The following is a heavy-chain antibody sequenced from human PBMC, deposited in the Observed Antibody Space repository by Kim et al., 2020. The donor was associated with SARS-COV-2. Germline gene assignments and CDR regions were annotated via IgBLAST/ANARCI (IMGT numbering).Heavy chain of an antibody. Sequence: SETLSLTCTVSGGSISSSSYYWGWIRQPPGKGLEWIGSIYYSGSTYYNPSLKSRVTISVDTSKNQFSLKLSSVTAADTAVYYCARRYYDILTGYLRTYYFDYWGQGTLVTVSS. D-gene: IGHD3-9*01. V-gene: IGHV4-39*01. CDR1: GGSISSSSYY. J-gene: IGHJ4*02. CDR3: ARRYYDILTGYLRTYYFDY. CDR2: IYYSGST.